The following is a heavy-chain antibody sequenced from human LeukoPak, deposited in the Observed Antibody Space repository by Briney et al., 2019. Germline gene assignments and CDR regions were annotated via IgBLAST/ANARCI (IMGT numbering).Heavy chain of an antibody. V-gene: IGHV1-46*01. CDR3: ARRRYTNSQDAFDI. CDR1: GYTFPTYL. CDR2: IDPSSGGS. Sequence: ASVKVSCKASGYTFPTYLLHWLRPAPGQGLEWMGIIDPSSGGSTNAQKFQVRVTMTRDMSTSTVYMELSSLTSEDTAVYYCARRRYTNSQDAFDIWGQGTMVTVSS. D-gene: IGHD3-9*01. J-gene: IGHJ3*02.